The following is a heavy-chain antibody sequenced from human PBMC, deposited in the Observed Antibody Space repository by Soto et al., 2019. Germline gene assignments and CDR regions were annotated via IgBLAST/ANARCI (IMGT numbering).Heavy chain of an antibody. V-gene: IGHV3-53*01. CDR1: GFSVSSNY. CDR3: ARDQSKQRRPGGYGMDV. D-gene: IGHD3-10*01. CDR2: LYTSGSI. Sequence: EMQLVESGGGLIQPGGSLRLSCAVSGFSVSSNYMNWVRQAPGKGLEWVSVLYTSGSIFYADSVRGRFTISRDNSKNTLYLRMNSLRVDDTAVYYCARDQSKQRRPGGYGMDVWCQGTTVTVS. J-gene: IGHJ6*02.